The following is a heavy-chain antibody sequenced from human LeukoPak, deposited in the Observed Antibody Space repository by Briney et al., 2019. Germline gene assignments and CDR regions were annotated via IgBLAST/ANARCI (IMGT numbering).Heavy chain of an antibody. Sequence: SETLSLTCTVSGGSISSYYWSWIRQPAGKGLEWIGRIYTSGSTNYNPSLKSRVTMSVDTSKNQFSLKLSSVTAADTAVYYCARGGIAAAGTYAFDIWGQGTMVTVSS. CDR3: ARGGIAAAGTYAFDI. J-gene: IGHJ3*02. V-gene: IGHV4-4*07. D-gene: IGHD6-13*01. CDR2: IYTSGST. CDR1: GGSISSYY.